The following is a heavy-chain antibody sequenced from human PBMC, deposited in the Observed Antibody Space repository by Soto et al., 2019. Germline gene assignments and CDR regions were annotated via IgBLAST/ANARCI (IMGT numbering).Heavy chain of an antibody. J-gene: IGHJ5*02. Sequence: ASVKVACKASGYTFTSYYMHWVRQAPGQGLEWMGIINPSGGSTSYAQKFQGRVTMTRDTSTSTVYMELSSLRSEDTAVYYCARDRSGGYTPNWFDTWGQGTLVTVSS. CDR2: INPSGGST. V-gene: IGHV1-46*01. D-gene: IGHD3-16*01. CDR1: GYTFTSYY. CDR3: ARDRSGGYTPNWFDT.